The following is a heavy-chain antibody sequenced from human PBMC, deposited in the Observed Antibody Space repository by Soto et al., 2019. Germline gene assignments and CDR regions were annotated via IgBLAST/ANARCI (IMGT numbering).Heavy chain of an antibody. CDR1: GFTFGDSY. Sequence: GGSLRLSCAGSGFTFGDSYMSWISQAAGKGLEWLSYISPGSRYPAYADSVKGRFTISRDNAKRSLYLQMMILTAEDTAIYYCVRGGGGGLFDPWGQGTMVTVSS. J-gene: IGHJ5*02. CDR2: ISPGSRYP. V-gene: IGHV3-11*06. CDR3: VRGGGGGLFDP. D-gene: IGHD2-15*01.